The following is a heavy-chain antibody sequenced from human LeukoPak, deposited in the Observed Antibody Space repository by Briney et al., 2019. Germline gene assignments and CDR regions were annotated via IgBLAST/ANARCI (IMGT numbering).Heavy chain of an antibody. CDR1: GFTFSSYA. V-gene: IGHV3-23*01. J-gene: IGHJ4*02. Sequence: GGSLRLSCAASGFTFSSYAMSWVRQAPGKGLEWVSTITGYGGGTYYADSVKGRFTISRDNSRNTLYLQMSSLIAEDTAVYYCAKKLALYYNTWQPFDSWGQGALVTVSS. CDR3: AKKLALYYNTWQPFDS. D-gene: IGHD3-16*02. CDR2: ITGYGGGT.